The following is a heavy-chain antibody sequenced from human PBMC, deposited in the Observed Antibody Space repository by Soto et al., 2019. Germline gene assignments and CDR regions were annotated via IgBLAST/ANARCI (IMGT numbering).Heavy chain of an antibody. D-gene: IGHD4-17*01. J-gene: IGHJ4*02. Sequence: TWSVADGNIRGLDGSWIRQPPGKGLEWIGYIYYSGSTNYNPSLKSRVTISVDTSKNQFSLKLSSVTAADTAVYYCARVRYGDYVGGYYYYFDYWGQGTLVTVSS. CDR1: DGNIRGLD. CDR3: ARVRYGDYVGGYYYYFDY. V-gene: IGHV4-59*11. CDR2: IYYSGST.